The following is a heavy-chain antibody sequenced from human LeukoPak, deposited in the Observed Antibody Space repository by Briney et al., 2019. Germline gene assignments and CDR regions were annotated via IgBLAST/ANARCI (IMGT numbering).Heavy chain of an antibody. Sequence: SETLSLTCSVSGGAINSGANYWSWIRQPPGKGLEWIGYIYYSGSTNYNPSLKSRVTISVDTSKNQYSLKLSSVTAADTAVYYCARSYCSSTSCYTLHFQHWGQGTLVTVSS. CDR1: GGAINSGANY. V-gene: IGHV4-61*08. J-gene: IGHJ1*01. D-gene: IGHD2-2*02. CDR3: ARSYCSSTSCYTLHFQH. CDR2: IYYSGST.